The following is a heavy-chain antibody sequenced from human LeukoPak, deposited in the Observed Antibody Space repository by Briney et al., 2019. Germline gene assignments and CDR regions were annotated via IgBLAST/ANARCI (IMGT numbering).Heavy chain of an antibody. CDR1: GYTFTSYG. J-gene: IGHJ3*02. CDR2: ISLYNGNT. CDR3: ARDVAPGTASRDDAFDI. V-gene: IGHV1-18*01. Sequence: ASVKVSCKASGYTFTSYGINWVRQAPGQGLEWMGWISLYNGNTNYAQNLQGRVTMTTDTSTRSAYMEVRGLRSDDTAVYYCARDVAPGTASRDDAFDIWGQGTMVTVSS. D-gene: IGHD3-10*01.